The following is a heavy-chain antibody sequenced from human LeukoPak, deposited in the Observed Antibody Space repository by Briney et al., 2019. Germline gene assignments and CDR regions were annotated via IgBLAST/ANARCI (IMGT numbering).Heavy chain of an antibody. D-gene: IGHD1-1*01. CDR3: ARSRNWLPFDY. CDR1: GYTFTDYY. J-gene: IGHJ4*02. CDR2: INPNSGGT. Sequence: ASVKVSCKASGYTFTDYYIHWVRQAPGQGLAWMGRINPNSGGTNYAQKFQGRVTMTRDTSINTAYMDLSRLRSDDTAVYYCARSRNWLPFDYWGQGTLVTVSS. V-gene: IGHV1-2*06.